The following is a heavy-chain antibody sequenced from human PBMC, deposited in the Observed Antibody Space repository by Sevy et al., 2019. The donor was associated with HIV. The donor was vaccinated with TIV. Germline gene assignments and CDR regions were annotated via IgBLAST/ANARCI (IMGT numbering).Heavy chain of an antibody. J-gene: IGHJ5*01. CDR1: GYTFSTYG. D-gene: IGHD3-10*01. Sequence: ASVKVSCKASGYTFSTYGISWVRQAPGQGLEWMGWISTYNGNTNYAQKFQGRVTMTTDTSTSAAYMELRSLRSDDTAGYYCARDSGSSVGWFDSWGQGTLVTVSS. V-gene: IGHV1-18*01. CDR3: ARDSGSSVGWFDS. CDR2: ISTYNGNT.